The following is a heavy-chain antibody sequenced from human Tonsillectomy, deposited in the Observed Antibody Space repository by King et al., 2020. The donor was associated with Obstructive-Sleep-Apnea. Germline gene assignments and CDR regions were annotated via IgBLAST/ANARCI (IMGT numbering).Heavy chain of an antibody. CDR2: IIPIFGTA. CDR1: GGTFSSYA. V-gene: IGHV1-69*01. CDR3: ARGRTYSRSWYHQDYYFYGMDV. Sequence: QLVQAGAEVKKPGSSVKVYCKASGGTFSSYAISWVRQAPGQGLEWMGGIIPIFGTANYAQKFQGRVTITADESTSTAYMELSSLRSEDTAVYYCARGRTYSRSWYHQDYYFYGMDVWGQGTTVTVSS. J-gene: IGHJ6*02. D-gene: IGHD6-13*01.